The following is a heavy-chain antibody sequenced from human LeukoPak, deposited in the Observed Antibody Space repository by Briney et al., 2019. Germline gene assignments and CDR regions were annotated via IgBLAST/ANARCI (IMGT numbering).Heavy chain of an antibody. CDR3: ARRAYGPWC. V-gene: IGHV1-69*04. Sequence: GSSVKVSCKASGGTFSSYAISGVRQAPGQRLEWMGRIIPILGIANYAQKFQGRVTITADKSTSTAYMELSSLRSEDTAVYYCARRAYGPWCWGQGTLVTVSS. CDR2: IIPILGIA. CDR1: GGTFSSYA. D-gene: IGHD2-8*01. J-gene: IGHJ4*02.